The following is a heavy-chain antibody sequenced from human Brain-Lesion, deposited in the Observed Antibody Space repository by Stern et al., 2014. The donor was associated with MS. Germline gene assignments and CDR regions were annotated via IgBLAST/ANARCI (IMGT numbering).Heavy chain of an antibody. Sequence: ELQLEESGGGFIQPGGSLRLSCAASGFRVSTNFMSWVRQAPGKGLEWVSLMYSRGGTNYAESVKGRFTISRDSSKNTLYLQMSDLRAEDTAVYYCARKTDTAVGGDYWGPGTLVTVSS. D-gene: IGHD5-18*01. CDR2: MYSRGGT. V-gene: IGHV3-53*01. CDR1: GFRVSTNF. CDR3: ARKTDTAVGGDY. J-gene: IGHJ4*02.